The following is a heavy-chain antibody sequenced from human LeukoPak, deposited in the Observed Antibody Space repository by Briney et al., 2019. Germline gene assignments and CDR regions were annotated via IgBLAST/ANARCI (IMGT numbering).Heavy chain of an antibody. D-gene: IGHD3-16*01. CDR2: INPNSGGT. V-gene: IGHV1-2*02. CDR3: ASGGVLRGDPTKKDY. CDR1: GYTFTGYY. J-gene: IGHJ4*02. Sequence: GASVKVSCKASGYTFTGYYMHWVRQAPGQELEWMGWINPNSGGTNYAQKFQGRVTMTRDTSISTAYMELSRLRSDDTAVYYCASGGVLRGDPTKKDYWGQGTLVTVSS.